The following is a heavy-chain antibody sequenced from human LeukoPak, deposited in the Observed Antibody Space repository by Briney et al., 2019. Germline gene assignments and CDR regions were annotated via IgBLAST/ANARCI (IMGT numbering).Heavy chain of an antibody. V-gene: IGHV4-34*01. CDR3: ARVWFGKFDY. CDR2: INHSGST. D-gene: IGHD3-10*01. J-gene: IGHJ4*02. CDR1: GFTFSSYE. Sequence: GSLRLSCEASGFTFSSYEMNWVRQPPGKGLEWIGEINHSGSTNYNPSLKSRVTISVDTSKNQFSLKLSSVTAADTAVYYCARVWFGKFDYWGQGTLVTVSS.